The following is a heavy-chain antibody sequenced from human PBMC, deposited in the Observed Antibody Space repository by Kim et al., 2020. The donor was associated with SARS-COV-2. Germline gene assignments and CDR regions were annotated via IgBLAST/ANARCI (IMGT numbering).Heavy chain of an antibody. CDR2: ISYDGSNK. J-gene: IGHJ3*02. V-gene: IGHV3-30*18. CDR3: AKESSYGDFLRGAFDI. D-gene: IGHD4-17*01. CDR1: GFTFSSYG. Sequence: GGSLRLSCAASGFTFSSYGMHWVRQAPGKGLEWVAVISYDGSNKYYADSVKGRFTISRDNSKNTLYLQMNSLRAEDTAVYYCAKESSYGDFLRGAFDIWGQGTMVTVSS.